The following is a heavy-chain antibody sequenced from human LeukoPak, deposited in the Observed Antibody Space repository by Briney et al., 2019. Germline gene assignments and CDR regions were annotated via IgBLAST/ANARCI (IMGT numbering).Heavy chain of an antibody. D-gene: IGHD2-15*01. V-gene: IGHV1-46*03. Sequence: GASVKVSCKASGYTFTSYYMHWVRQAPGQGLEWMGIINPSGGSTSYAQKFQGRVTMTRDTSTSTVYMELSSLGSEDTAVYYCARPGYCSGGSCYSDYWGQGTLVTVSS. J-gene: IGHJ4*02. CDR3: ARPGYCSGGSCYSDY. CDR2: INPSGGST. CDR1: GYTFTSYY.